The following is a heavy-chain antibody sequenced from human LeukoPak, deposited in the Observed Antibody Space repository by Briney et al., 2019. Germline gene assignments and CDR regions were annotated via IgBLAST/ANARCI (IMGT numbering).Heavy chain of an antibody. CDR2: IYYSGST. J-gene: IGHJ4*02. D-gene: IGHD1-26*01. Sequence: SETLSLTCTVSGGSISSGDYYWSWIRQPPGKGLEWIGYIYYSGSTYYNPSLKSRVTISVDTSKNQFSLKLSSVTAADTAVYYCARASIVGATGIDYWGQGTLVTVSS. CDR3: ARASIVGATGIDY. CDR1: GGSISSGDYY. V-gene: IGHV4-30-4*01.